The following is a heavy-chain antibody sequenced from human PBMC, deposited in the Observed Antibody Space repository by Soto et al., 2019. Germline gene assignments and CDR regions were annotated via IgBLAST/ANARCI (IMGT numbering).Heavy chain of an antibody. V-gene: IGHV3-48*03. D-gene: IGHD6-13*01. CDR3: VRFGGAAAGPGDY. Sequence: LRLSCEASEFTFSSYEMNWVRQAPGKGLEWVSYISSSGTTIYYTDSVKGRFTISRDNAKKSLYLQMNSLRAEDTAVYYCVRFGGAAAGPGDYWGQGTLVTVSS. CDR1: EFTFSSYE. CDR2: ISSSGTTI. J-gene: IGHJ4*02.